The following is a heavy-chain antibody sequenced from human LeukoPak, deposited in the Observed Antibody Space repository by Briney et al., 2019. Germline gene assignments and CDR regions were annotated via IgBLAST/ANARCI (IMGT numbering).Heavy chain of an antibody. CDR3: ARGAGYYGSGSYYTFDY. Sequence: ASVKVSCKASGYTFTSYDINWVRQATGQGLEWMGWMNPNSGNTGYAQKLQGRVTMTRNTSISTAYMELSSLRSEDTAVYYCARGAGYYGSGSYYTFDYWGQGTLVTVSS. V-gene: IGHV1-8*01. D-gene: IGHD3-10*01. CDR1: GYTFTSYD. CDR2: MNPNSGNT. J-gene: IGHJ4*02.